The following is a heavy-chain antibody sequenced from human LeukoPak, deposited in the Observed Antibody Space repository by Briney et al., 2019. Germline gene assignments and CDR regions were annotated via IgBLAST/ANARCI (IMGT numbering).Heavy chain of an antibody. CDR1: GITFSSYA. J-gene: IGHJ4*02. CDR3: ARGWGIIGAPGTPFDY. CDR2: ISYDGSVR. D-gene: IGHD6-13*01. Sequence: GGSLRLSCAASGITFSSYAMHWVRQAPGQGLEWVAVISYDGSVRYYADSVKGQFTISRDNSKNTLYLQMNGLRPEDTAVYYCARGWGIIGAPGTPFDYWGQGTLVTVSS. V-gene: IGHV3-30-3*01.